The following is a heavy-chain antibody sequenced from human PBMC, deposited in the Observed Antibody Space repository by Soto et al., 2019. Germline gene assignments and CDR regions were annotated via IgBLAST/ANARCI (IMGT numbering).Heavy chain of an antibody. V-gene: IGHV4-34*01. Sequence: SETLCLTCAVYGGSFSGYDGSWIRQPPGKGLEWIGEINHSGSTNYNPSLKSRVTISVDTSKNQFSLKLSSVTAADTAVYYCARRMVVAAFDYWGQGTLVTVSS. D-gene: IGHD2-15*01. J-gene: IGHJ4*02. CDR3: ARRMVVAAFDY. CDR2: INHSGST. CDR1: GGSFSGYD.